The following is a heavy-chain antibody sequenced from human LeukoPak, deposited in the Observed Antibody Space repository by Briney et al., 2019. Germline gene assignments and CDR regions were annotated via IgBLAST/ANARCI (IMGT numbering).Heavy chain of an antibody. Sequence: GASVKVCCKAPGGTVSSYAISWGRQAPGQGLGWMGRIIPIFGIANYAQKFQGRVTITADKSTSTAYMELSSLRSEDTAVYYCARVQVPTLDYWGQGTLVTVSS. CDR1: GGTVSSYA. V-gene: IGHV1-69*04. J-gene: IGHJ4*02. CDR3: ARVQVPTLDY. D-gene: IGHD5-12*01. CDR2: IIPIFGIA.